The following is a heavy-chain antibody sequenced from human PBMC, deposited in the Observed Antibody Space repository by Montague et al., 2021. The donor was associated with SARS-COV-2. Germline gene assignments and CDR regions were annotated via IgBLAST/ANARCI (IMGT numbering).Heavy chain of an antibody. D-gene: IGHD2-15*01. Sequence: SLRLSYAASGFTFSSYGMHWARQAPGKGLEWVAVIWYDGSNKYYADSVKGRFTISRDNSKNTLYLQMNSLRAEDTAVYYCARILSYYYGMDVWGQGTTVTVSS. CDR3: ARILSYYYGMDV. CDR2: IWYDGSNK. CDR1: GFTFSSYG. V-gene: IGHV3-33*01. J-gene: IGHJ6*02.